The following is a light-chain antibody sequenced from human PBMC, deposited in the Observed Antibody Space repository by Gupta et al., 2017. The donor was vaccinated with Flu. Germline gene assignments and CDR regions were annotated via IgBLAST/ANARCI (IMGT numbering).Light chain of an antibody. Sequence: GTLSVSPGERAILSCRASQSVGSNSLSWYQQTRHQAPRLIIDGASSRAAGIPDRFSGRGSKTVFTLTISRLEPEDLAVYHCQQDGSSLRTFGQGTKVEI. J-gene: IGKJ1*01. V-gene: IGKV3-20*01. CDR3: QQDGSSLRT. CDR2: GAS. CDR1: QSVGSNS.